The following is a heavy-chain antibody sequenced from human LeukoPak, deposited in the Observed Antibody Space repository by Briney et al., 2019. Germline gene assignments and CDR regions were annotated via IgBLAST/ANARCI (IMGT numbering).Heavy chain of an antibody. CDR1: GFTFSSYG. Sequence: GGSLRLSCAASGFTFSSYGMHWVRQAPGKGLEWVAVISYDGSNKYCADSVKGRFTISRDNSKNTLYLQMNSLRAENTAVYYCAKGKGVYYYGSGVLDYWGQGTLVTVSS. D-gene: IGHD3-10*01. CDR3: AKGKGVYYYGSGVLDY. V-gene: IGHV3-30*18. J-gene: IGHJ4*02. CDR2: ISYDGSNK.